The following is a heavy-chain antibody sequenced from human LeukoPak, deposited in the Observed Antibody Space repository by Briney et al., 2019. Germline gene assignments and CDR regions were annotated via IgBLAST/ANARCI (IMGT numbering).Heavy chain of an antibody. V-gene: IGHV3-23*01. CDR2: ISGSDAT. CDR3: AKDRCSNGVGCYYYYMDV. J-gene: IGHJ6*03. CDR1: GFTFSNYA. D-gene: IGHD2-8*01. Sequence: PGGSLRLSCAASGFTFSNYAMSWVRQAPGKGLEWVSAISGSDATYYADSVKGRFTISRDNAKNSLYLQMNSLRAEDTAVYYCAKDRCSNGVGCYYYYMDVWGKGTTVTISS.